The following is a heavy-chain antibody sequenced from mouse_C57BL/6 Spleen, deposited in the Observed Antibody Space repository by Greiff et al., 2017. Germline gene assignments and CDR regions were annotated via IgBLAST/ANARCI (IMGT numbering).Heavy chain of an antibody. CDR1: GYTFTSYW. CDR3: ARRLTTEDY. D-gene: IGHD1-1*01. V-gene: IGHV1-50*01. J-gene: IGHJ2*01. Sequence: VQLQQPGAELVKPGASVKLSCKASGYTFTSYWMQWVKQRPGQGLEWIGEIDPSDSYTNYNQKFKGKATLTVDKSSSTAYMQLSSLTSEDSAVYYCARRLTTEDYWGQGTTLTVSS. CDR2: IDPSDSYT.